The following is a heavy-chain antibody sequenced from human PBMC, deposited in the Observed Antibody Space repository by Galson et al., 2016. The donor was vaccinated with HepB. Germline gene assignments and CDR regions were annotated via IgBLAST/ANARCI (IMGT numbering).Heavy chain of an antibody. Sequence: SLRLSCAASGLTFSYYAMTWVRQAPGMGLEWVSGISGSGGSTYYADSVKGRFTISRDNSKNTLYVQMNSLRAEDTAVYYCAKGYGLFGYWGQGTLVTVSS. CDR2: ISGSGGST. CDR3: AKGYGLFGY. CDR1: GLTFSYYA. D-gene: IGHD1-14*01. J-gene: IGHJ4*02. V-gene: IGHV3-23*01.